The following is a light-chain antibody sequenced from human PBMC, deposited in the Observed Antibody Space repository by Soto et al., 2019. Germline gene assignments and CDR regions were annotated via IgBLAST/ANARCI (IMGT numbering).Light chain of an antibody. J-gene: IGLJ3*02. V-gene: IGLV1-40*01. CDR2: GNN. Sequence: QLVLTQPPLVSGAPGQRVTISCTGSSSNIGAGHDVHWYQHLPGTAPKLLIYGNNNRPSGVPDRFSGSKSGTSASLAITGLQADDEADYYCQSFDSSLSGWVFGGGTKVTVL. CDR3: QSFDSSLSGWV. CDR1: SSNIGAGHD.